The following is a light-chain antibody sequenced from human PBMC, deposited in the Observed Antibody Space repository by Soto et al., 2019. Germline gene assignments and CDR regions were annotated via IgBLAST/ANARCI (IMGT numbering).Light chain of an antibody. J-gene: IGLJ1*01. Sequence: DRNKPASVSGSPGQTITISCTGTSSDIGGYNAVSWYQHHPGKAPKLIIYEVTHRPSGVSDRFSASKSGNTASLTISGLQAEDEADYYCNSFRVSHLYVFGTGTKVTVL. CDR1: SSDIGGYNA. V-gene: IGLV2-14*01. CDR2: EVT. CDR3: NSFRVSHLYV.